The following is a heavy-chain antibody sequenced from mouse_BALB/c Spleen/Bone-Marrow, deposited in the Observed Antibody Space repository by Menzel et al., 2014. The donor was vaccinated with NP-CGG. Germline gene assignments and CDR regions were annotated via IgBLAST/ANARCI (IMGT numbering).Heavy chain of an antibody. D-gene: IGHD2-4*01. Sequence: QVQLQQSGAELVRPGASVKLSCKASGYSFTNYWMNWMKQRPGQGLEWIGMIHPSDSETRLNQKFKDKATLTVDKSSSTAYIQLSSPTSEDSAVYYCASDDYDGSWFAYWGQGTPVTVSA. V-gene: IGHV1-74*01. J-gene: IGHJ3*01. CDR3: ASDDYDGSWFAY. CDR1: GYSFTNYW. CDR2: IHPSDSET.